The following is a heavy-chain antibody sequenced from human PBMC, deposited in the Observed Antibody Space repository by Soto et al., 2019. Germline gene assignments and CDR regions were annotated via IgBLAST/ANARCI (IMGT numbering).Heavy chain of an antibody. V-gene: IGHV4-34*01. J-gene: IGHJ6*02. CDR1: GGSFSGYY. D-gene: IGHD2-2*01. Sequence: SQTLSLTCAVYGGSFSGYYWSWIRQPPGKGLEWIGEINHSGSTNYNPSLKSRVTISVDTSKNQFSLKLSSVTAADTAVYYCARGLHGIPAAKSHVYYYYGMDVWGQGTTVTVSS. CDR2: INHSGST. CDR3: ARGLHGIPAAKSHVYYYYGMDV.